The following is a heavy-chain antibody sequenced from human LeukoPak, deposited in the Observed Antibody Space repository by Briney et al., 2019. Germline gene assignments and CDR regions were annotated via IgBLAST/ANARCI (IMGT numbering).Heavy chain of an antibody. CDR2: ISGSGGST. V-gene: IGHV3-23*01. Sequence: GGSLRLSCAASGLTFSSYAMSWVRQAPGKGLEWVSAISGSGGSTYYADSVKGRFTISRDNSKNTLYLQMNSLRAEDTAVYYCAKDLSCSSTSCLYDYWGQGTLVTVSS. CDR1: GLTFSSYA. D-gene: IGHD2-2*01. CDR3: AKDLSCSSTSCLYDY. J-gene: IGHJ4*02.